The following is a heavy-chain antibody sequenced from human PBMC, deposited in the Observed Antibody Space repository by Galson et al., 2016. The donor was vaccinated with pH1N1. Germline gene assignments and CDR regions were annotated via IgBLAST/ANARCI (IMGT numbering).Heavy chain of an antibody. CDR2: LSGSGSST. CDR1: GFTFKNYD. D-gene: IGHD2/OR15-2a*01. CDR3: AKDYRESTSSARAFDI. Sequence: SLRLSCAASGFTFKNYDMTWVRQAPWKGLEWVSTLSGSGSSTYYGDSVRGRFTISRDNSKNTRYLQMNPLKVDDTAVYYCAKDYRESTSSARAFDIWGQGTLVTVSS. J-gene: IGHJ3*02. V-gene: IGHV3-23*01.